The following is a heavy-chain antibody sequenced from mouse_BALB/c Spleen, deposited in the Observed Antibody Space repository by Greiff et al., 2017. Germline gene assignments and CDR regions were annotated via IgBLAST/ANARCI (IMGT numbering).Heavy chain of an antibody. V-gene: IGHV1-18*01. CDR3: AREGYYGSSGYFDY. CDR2: INPNNGGT. Sequence: EVQLQQSGPELVKPGASVKIPCKASGYTFTDYNMDWVKQSHGKSLEWIGDINPNNGGTIYNQKFKGKATLTVDKSSSTAYMQLSSLTSDDSAVYFCAREGYYGSSGYFDYWGQGTTLTVSS. J-gene: IGHJ2*01. CDR1: GYTFTDYN. D-gene: IGHD1-1*01.